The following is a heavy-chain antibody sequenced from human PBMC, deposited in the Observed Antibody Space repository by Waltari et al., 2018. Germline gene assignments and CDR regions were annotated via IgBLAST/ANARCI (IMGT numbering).Heavy chain of an antibody. Sequence: QVQLVQSGAEVKKPGASVKVSCKASGYTFTGYYMHWVRQAPGQGLEWMGWINPNSGGTNYAQKVQGRFTMTRDTSISTAYMELSRLRSDDTAVYYCARGPTIFLQLGWFDPWGQGTLVTVSS. D-gene: IGHD3-9*01. CDR2: INPNSGGT. J-gene: IGHJ5*02. CDR1: GYTFTGYY. CDR3: ARGPTIFLQLGWFDP. V-gene: IGHV1-2*02.